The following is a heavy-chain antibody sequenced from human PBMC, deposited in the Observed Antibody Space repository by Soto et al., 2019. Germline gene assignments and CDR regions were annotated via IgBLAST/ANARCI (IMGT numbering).Heavy chain of an antibody. CDR3: ARTTEKDGKEGLDY. D-gene: IGHD4-4*01. CDR2: IYHSGST. Sequence: SSETLSLTCTVSGGSISSYYWTWIRQSPGKGLEWIGYIYHSGSTNYNPSLKSRVTISVDRSKNQFSLKLNSLTAADTAVYYCARTTEKDGKEGLDYWGQGTQVTVSS. J-gene: IGHJ4*02. V-gene: IGHV4-59*01. CDR1: GGSISSYY.